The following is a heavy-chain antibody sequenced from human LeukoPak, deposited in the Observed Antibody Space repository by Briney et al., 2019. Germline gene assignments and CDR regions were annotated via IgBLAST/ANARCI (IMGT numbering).Heavy chain of an antibody. J-gene: IGHJ4*02. CDR3: ARVKGYYDTLGAFDY. Sequence: GGSLRLSCAASGFAVSSNYMSWVRQAPGKGLEWVSVIYSDGRTYYADSVKGRFAISRDNSKNTLYLQMNSLRAEDTAVYYCARVKGYYDTLGAFDYWGQGTLVTVSS. D-gene: IGHD3-22*01. V-gene: IGHV3-53*01. CDR2: IYSDGRT. CDR1: GFAVSSNY.